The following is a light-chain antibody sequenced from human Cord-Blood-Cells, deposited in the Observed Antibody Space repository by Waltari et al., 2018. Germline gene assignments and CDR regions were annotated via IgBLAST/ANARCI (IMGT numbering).Light chain of an antibody. J-gene: IGLJ2*01. CDR2: EGS. CDR3: CSYAGSSTVV. Sequence: QSALTQPASVSGPLGQSITISGTGTSSEFGSFNLFSWYQHPPGKAPKLMIYEGSKRPSGVSNRFSGSKSGNTASLTISGLQAEDEADYYCCSYAGSSTVVFGGGTKLTVL. V-gene: IGLV2-23*01. CDR1: SSEFGSFNL.